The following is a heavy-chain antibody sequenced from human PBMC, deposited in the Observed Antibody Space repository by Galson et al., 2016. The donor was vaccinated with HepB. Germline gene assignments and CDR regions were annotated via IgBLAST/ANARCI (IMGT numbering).Heavy chain of an antibody. CDR3: AKGTRSSLVGTNAYFDL. D-gene: IGHD1-7*01. Sequence: SLRLSCAASGFNFSSYAMSWVRQAPGKGLEWVSPISGTGGTTYYADSVKGRFTISRDNSNNTLFLHMNSLRAEDTAVYYCAKGTRSSLVGTNAYFDLWGRGTLVTVSS. V-gene: IGHV3-23*01. CDR1: GFNFSSYA. CDR2: ISGTGGTT. J-gene: IGHJ2*01.